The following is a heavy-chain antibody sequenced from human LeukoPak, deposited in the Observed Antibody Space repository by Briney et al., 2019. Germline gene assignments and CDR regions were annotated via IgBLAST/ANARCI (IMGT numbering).Heavy chain of an antibody. Sequence: ASVKVSCKASGGTFSSYAISWVRQAPGQGLEWMGWMNPNSGNTGYAQKFQGRVTMTRNTSISTAYMELSSLRSEDTAVYYCAREGDSSGYLGYWGQGTLVTVSS. CDR2: MNPNSGNT. J-gene: IGHJ4*02. V-gene: IGHV1-8*02. D-gene: IGHD3-22*01. CDR3: AREGDSSGYLGY. CDR1: GGTFSSYA.